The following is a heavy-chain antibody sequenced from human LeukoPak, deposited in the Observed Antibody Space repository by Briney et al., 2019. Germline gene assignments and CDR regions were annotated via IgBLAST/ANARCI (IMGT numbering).Heavy chain of an antibody. CDR1: GFSFSNYA. D-gene: IGHD3-3*01. CDR2: ILGSGGGT. Sequence: GGSLRLSCAASGFSFSNYAMSWVRQAPGEGLEWVSGILGSGGGTFYADSVKGRFTISRDNSENTLFLQMNSLRAEDTAVYYCAKDETIPGVNYFYYWGQGTLVTVSS. CDR3: AKDETIPGVNYFYY. J-gene: IGHJ4*02. V-gene: IGHV3-23*01.